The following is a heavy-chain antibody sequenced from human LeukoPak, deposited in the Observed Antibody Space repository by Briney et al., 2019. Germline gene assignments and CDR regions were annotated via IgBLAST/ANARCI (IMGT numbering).Heavy chain of an antibody. Sequence: GGSLRLSCAASGFTFDDYAMHWVRQAPGKGLEWVSGISWNSGSIGYADSVKGRFTISRDNAKNSLYLQMNSLRAEDMALYYCAKDLYATPNVAFDIWGQGTMVTVSS. V-gene: IGHV3-9*03. CDR1: GFTFDDYA. D-gene: IGHD2-8*01. CDR2: ISWNSGSI. CDR3: AKDLYATPNVAFDI. J-gene: IGHJ3*02.